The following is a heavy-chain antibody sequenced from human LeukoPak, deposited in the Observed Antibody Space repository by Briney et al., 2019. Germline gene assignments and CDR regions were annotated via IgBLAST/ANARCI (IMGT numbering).Heavy chain of an antibody. V-gene: IGHV4-39*07. Sequence: PSETLSLTCTVSGGSISSSSYYWGWIRQPPGKGLEWIGSIYYSGSTYYNPSLKSRVTISVDTSKNQFSLKLSSVTAADTAVYHCARVRIAARLLDYWGQGTLVTVSS. CDR1: GGSISSSSYY. D-gene: IGHD6-6*01. CDR3: ARVRIAARLLDY. J-gene: IGHJ4*02. CDR2: IYYSGST.